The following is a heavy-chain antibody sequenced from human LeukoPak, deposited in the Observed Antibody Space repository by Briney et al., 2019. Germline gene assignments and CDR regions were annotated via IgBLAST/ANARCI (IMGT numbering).Heavy chain of an antibody. Sequence: SETLSLTCAVSGYSISSGYYWGWIRQPPGKGLEWVGSIYHSGSTYYNPSLKSRVTISVDTSKNQFSLNLSSVTAADTAVYYCTRFSTASSRPAYYWGQGTLVIVSS. CDR3: TRFSTASSRPAYY. D-gene: IGHD1-14*01. J-gene: IGHJ4*02. V-gene: IGHV4-38-2*01. CDR2: IYHSGST. CDR1: GYSISSGYY.